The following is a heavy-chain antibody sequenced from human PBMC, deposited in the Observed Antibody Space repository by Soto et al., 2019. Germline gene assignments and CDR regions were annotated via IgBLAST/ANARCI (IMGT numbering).Heavy chain of an antibody. CDR1: GFTFSSYW. Sequence: GGSLRLSCAASGFTFSSYWMHWVRQAPGKGLVWVSRVNSDGSITNYADAVKGRFTISRDNAKSTLYLQMDGLRAEDTAVYYCARVGATTWYWGQGTLVTVSS. CDR2: VNSDGSIT. D-gene: IGHD1-26*01. J-gene: IGHJ4*02. CDR3: ARVGATTWY. V-gene: IGHV3-74*01.